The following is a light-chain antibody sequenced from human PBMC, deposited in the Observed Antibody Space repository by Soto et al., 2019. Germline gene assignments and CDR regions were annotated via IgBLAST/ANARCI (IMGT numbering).Light chain of an antibody. CDR2: RTS. CDR1: RNISTY. J-gene: IGKJ4*01. V-gene: IGKV1-39*01. CDR3: QHTYITIS. Sequence: DIQVTQSPSSLSASVGDRVTITCRASRNISTYLHWYQQRPGKAPQLLISRTSNLGSAVPSRFSGSGSGTDFTLTITDLQPDDSASYYCQHTYITISFGGGTKVDIK.